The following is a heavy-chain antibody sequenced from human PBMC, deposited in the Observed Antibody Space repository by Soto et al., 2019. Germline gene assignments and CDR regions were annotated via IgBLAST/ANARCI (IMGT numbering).Heavy chain of an antibody. V-gene: IGHV5-51*01. Sequence: GESLKISCQASGYTFTKYWVGWVRQMPGKGLEWMGIIYPDDSDTRYSPSFQGHVTISADKSISTAYLQWSSLKASDSATYYCARDPYSSGWYDENYFDYWGQGTLVTVSS. CDR2: IYPDDSDT. CDR3: ARDPYSSGWYDENYFDY. D-gene: IGHD6-19*01. CDR1: GYTFTKYW. J-gene: IGHJ4*02.